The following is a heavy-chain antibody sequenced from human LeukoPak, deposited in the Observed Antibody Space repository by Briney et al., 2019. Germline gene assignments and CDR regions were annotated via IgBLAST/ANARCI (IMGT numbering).Heavy chain of an antibody. CDR1: GYTFTSYG. J-gene: IGHJ4*02. D-gene: IGHD3-3*01. Sequence: ASAKVSCKASGYTFTSYGISWVRQAPGQGLEWMGWISAYNGNTNYAQKLQGRVTMTTDTSTSTAYTELRSLRSDDTAVYYCARDLLTPYYDFWSGYYAHPFDYWGQGTLVTVSS. CDR3: ARDLLTPYYDFWSGYYAHPFDY. CDR2: ISAYNGNT. V-gene: IGHV1-18*01.